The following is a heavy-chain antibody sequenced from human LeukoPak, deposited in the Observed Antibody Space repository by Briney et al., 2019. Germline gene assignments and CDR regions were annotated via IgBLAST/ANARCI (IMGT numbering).Heavy chain of an antibody. CDR1: GFTFSSYA. V-gene: IGHV3-48*02. CDR2: ITSSSSSI. Sequence: GRSLRLSCAASGFTFSSYAMNWVRQAPGKGLEWVSYITSSSSSIYYADSVKGRFTISRDNAKNSLYLQMNSLRDEDTAVYYCASWVVGAKTHGFEIWGQGTMVTVSS. J-gene: IGHJ3*02. D-gene: IGHD1-26*01. CDR3: ASWVVGAKTHGFEI.